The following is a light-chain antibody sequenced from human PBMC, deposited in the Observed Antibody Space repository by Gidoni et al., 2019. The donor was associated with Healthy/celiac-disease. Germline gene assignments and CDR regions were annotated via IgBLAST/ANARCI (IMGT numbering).Light chain of an antibody. Sequence: QSALTQPPSASGSPGQSVTISCTGNSSDVGGYNSVGWYQQYPGKAPELLSYVVSKRPSGVPDRFSGSKSGNTASLTVSGLQAEDESDYHCSSYADNDNWLFGGGTKRTVL. CDR3: SSYADNDNWL. CDR1: SSDVGGYNS. V-gene: IGLV2-8*01. CDR2: VVS. J-gene: IGLJ2*01.